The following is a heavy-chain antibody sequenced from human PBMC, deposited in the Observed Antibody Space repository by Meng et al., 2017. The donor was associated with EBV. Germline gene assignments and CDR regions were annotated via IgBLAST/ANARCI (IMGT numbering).Heavy chain of an antibody. CDR1: GGTFRSDA. CDR2: LIPMSDAP. Sequence: QVQLVQSGAEVKKAGSSVKVSCKTSGGTFRSDAVSWVRQAPGQGLEWMGGLIPMSDAPHYAQKFQGRVTMTADESTNTHYMDLSGLRFEDTAVYYCASESGRGFTPDYWGQGTLVTVSS. CDR3: ASESGRGFTPDY. D-gene: IGHD3-10*01. V-gene: IGHV1-69*01. J-gene: IGHJ4*02.